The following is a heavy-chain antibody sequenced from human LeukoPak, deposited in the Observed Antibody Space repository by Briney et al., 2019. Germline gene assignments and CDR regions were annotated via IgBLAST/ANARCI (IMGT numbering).Heavy chain of an antibody. J-gene: IGHJ4*02. V-gene: IGHV4-59*01. CDR3: ASQAGGDRGPFDY. Sequence: SETLSLTCTASGGSISSYYWSWIRQPPGKGLEWIGYIYYSGSTNYNPSLKSRVTISVDTSKNQFSLKLSSVTAADTAVYYCASQAGGDRGPFDYWGQGTLVTVSS. CDR1: GGSISSYY. CDR2: IYYSGST. D-gene: IGHD2-21*01.